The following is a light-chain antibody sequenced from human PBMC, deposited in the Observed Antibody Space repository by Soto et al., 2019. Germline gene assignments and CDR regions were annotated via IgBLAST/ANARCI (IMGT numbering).Light chain of an antibody. CDR3: SSYAGNYIFV. Sequence: QSALTQPPSASGSPGQSVTISCTGTSSDGGGYTYVSWYQQHPGKAPKLMIYEVTKRPSGVPDRFFGSRSSNTASLTISGLQAEDEGDYYCSSYAGNYIFVFGTGTKLTVL. CDR1: SSDGGGYTY. J-gene: IGLJ1*01. V-gene: IGLV2-8*01. CDR2: EVT.